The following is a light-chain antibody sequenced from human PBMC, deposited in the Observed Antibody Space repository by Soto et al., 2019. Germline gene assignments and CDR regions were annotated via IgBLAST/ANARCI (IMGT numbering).Light chain of an antibody. V-gene: IGLV2-14*01. J-gene: IGLJ1*01. CDR1: SREVGGYNY. CDR3: TSYTSSNTHV. CDR2: DVS. Sequence: QSALAKPAPVSGSPGKSIPISCPGTSREVGGYNYVSWLQQHPGKVPKLIIYDVSSRPSGVSNRFSGSKSGNTASLTISGLQAEDEADYYCTSYTSSNTHVFGGGTKVTVL.